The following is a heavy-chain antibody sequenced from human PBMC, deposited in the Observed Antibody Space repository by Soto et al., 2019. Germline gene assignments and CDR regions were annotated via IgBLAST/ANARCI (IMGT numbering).Heavy chain of an antibody. CDR3: ARDPTPFRVPLQTGLHP. D-gene: IGHD3-3*01. CDR2: IFYTGTT. Sequence: PWETLSLTCTVSGGSITSGGYYWNWIRQHPGKGLEWIGYIFYTGTTRYNSALQSRVSISLDSTKNHFSLKLTSVTAADTALYYCARDPTPFRVPLQTGLHPWAPGTLLTVSS. J-gene: IGHJ5*02. CDR1: GGSITSGGYY. V-gene: IGHV4-31*03.